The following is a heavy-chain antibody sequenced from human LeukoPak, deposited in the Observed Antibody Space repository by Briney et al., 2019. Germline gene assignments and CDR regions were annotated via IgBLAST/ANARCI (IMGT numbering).Heavy chain of an antibody. Sequence: GESLKISCKTSGFPFTAYWIVWVRQGPGKGLESVGMIAPGDPATRYSPSFQGQVTMSADKSLTTAYLQWDSLTASDTAIYYCALRAGYGSARASADWLDPWGQGTLVTVSS. D-gene: IGHD3-10*01. CDR3: ALRAGYGSARASADWLDP. CDR1: GFPFTAYW. J-gene: IGHJ5*02. CDR2: IAPGDPAT. V-gene: IGHV5-51*01.